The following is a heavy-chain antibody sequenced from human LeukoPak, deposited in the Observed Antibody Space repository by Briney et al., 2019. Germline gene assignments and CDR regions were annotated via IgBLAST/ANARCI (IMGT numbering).Heavy chain of an antibody. Sequence: GGSLRLSCAASGFTFSNYGMSWVRQAAGKGLEWVSHLSGGGINSYYADSVKGRFTISRDNSKNTLYLQMNSLRAEDTAVYYCAKAGAWERFDYWGQGTLVTVSS. CDR3: AKAGAWERFDY. D-gene: IGHD1-26*01. J-gene: IGHJ4*02. CDR1: GFTFSNYG. V-gene: IGHV3-23*01. CDR2: LSGGGINS.